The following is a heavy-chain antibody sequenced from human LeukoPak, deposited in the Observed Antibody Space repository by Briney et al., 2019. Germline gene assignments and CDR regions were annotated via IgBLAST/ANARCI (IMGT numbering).Heavy chain of an antibody. CDR2: ISYDGSNK. V-gene: IGHV3-30-3*01. CDR3: ARAPTKYCSSTSCPPGVDI. Sequence: GGSLRLSCAASGFTFSSYAMPWVRQAPVKGLEWVAVISYDGSNKYYADSVKGRFTISRDNSKNTLYLQMNSLRAEDTAVYYCARAPTKYCSSTSCPPGVDIWGQGTMVTVSS. D-gene: IGHD2-2*01. CDR1: GFTFSSYA. J-gene: IGHJ3*02.